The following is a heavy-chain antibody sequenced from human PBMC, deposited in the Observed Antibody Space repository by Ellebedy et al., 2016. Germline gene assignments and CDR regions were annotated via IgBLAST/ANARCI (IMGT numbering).Heavy chain of an antibody. CDR3: AKWNVDWYAFDV. V-gene: IGHV4-59*02. CDR2: VFHTGTT. Sequence: SETLSLTCNVSGGSVSSDYWNWTRRPPGKGLEWIGYVFHTGTTNYNPSLKSRVTMSVDTSKSQFSLRLTSVTAADTAVYYCAKWNVDWYAFDVWGQGTLVTVSS. J-gene: IGHJ3*01. CDR1: GGSVSSDY. D-gene: IGHD1-1*01.